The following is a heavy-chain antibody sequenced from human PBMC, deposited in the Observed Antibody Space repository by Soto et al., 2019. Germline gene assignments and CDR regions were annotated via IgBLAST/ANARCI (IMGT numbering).Heavy chain of an antibody. CDR2: ISYDGSNK. CDR3: AKEWYYDFWSGYSYGIDV. J-gene: IGHJ6*02. CDR1: VFTFSSYG. D-gene: IGHD3-3*01. Sequence: HPGGSLRLACAASVFTFSSYGMHWVRQAPGRGLEWVAVISYDGSNKYYADSVKGRFTISRDNSKNTLYLQMNSLRAEDTAVYYCAKEWYYDFWSGYSYGIDVWGQGTTVTVSS. V-gene: IGHV3-30*18.